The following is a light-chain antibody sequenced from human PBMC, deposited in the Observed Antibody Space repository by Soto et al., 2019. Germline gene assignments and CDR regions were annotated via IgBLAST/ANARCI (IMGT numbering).Light chain of an antibody. CDR3: CSYAGSFYL. CDR1: SSDVGGYNY. Sequence: HCALKKAGSGSGVAREVRPISCTRTSSDVGGYNYVSWYQQHPGKAPKLMIYDVTELPSGVPDRFSGSKSGNTASLTISGLQAEDEADYYCCSYAGSFYLFGTGTKVTV. J-gene: IGLJ1*01. V-gene: IGLV2-11*01. CDR2: DVT.